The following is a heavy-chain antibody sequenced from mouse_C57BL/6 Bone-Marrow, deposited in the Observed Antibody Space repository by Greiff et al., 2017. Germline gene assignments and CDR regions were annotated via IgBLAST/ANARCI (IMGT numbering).Heavy chain of an antibody. Sequence: QVQLQQSGPELVKPGASVKISCKASGYAFSSSWMNWVKQRPGKGLEWIGRIYPGDGDTNYNGKFKGKATLTADKSSSTAYMQLSSLTSEDSAVYFCARTLPPVYYDYDVWFAYWGQGTLVTVSA. V-gene: IGHV1-82*01. CDR3: ARTLPPVYYDYDVWFAY. CDR1: GYAFSSSW. D-gene: IGHD2-4*01. J-gene: IGHJ3*01. CDR2: IYPGDGDT.